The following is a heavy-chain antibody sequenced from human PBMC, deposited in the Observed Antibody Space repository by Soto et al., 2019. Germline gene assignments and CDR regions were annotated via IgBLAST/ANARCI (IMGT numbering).Heavy chain of an antibody. CDR1: GFTFSSYW. CDR2: IRQDGNEK. D-gene: IGHD3-16*01. Sequence: GSLRLSCAASGFTFSSYWMSWVRQAPGKGLEWVATIRQDGNEKYYVDSVKGRFTISRDNTKNSLFLQMNNLRAEDTAVYNCARDSLGTMITFDPWGQGTLVTVSS. CDR3: ARDSLGTMITFDP. V-gene: IGHV3-7*01. J-gene: IGHJ5*02.